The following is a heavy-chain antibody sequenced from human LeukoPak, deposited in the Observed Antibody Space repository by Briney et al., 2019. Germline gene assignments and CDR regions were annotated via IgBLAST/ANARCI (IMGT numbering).Heavy chain of an antibody. Sequence: GGSLRLSCAASGFIFSNYGMHWVRQPPGKGLEWVAFIRYDGTNKYYADSVRGRFTISRDNSENTLDLQMNSLRAEDTAVYYCAKDQSPAYFHHWGQGTLVTVSS. J-gene: IGHJ1*01. CDR3: AKDQSPAYFHH. CDR2: IRYDGTNK. CDR1: GFIFSNYG. V-gene: IGHV3-30*02.